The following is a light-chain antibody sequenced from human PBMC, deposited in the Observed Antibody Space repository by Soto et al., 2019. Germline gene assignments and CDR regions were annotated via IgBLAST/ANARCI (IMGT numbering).Light chain of an antibody. J-gene: IGKJ5*01. V-gene: IGKV1-9*01. CDR1: QGISRN. Sequence: DIPLTQSPSFLSASVGDRVTITCRASQGISRNLAWYQQKPGKAPKLLIYVASTLQSGVPSRFSGSGSGADFTLTISSLQSEDFATYYCQQYNSFPVTFGQGTRLEIK. CDR2: VAS. CDR3: QQYNSFPVT.